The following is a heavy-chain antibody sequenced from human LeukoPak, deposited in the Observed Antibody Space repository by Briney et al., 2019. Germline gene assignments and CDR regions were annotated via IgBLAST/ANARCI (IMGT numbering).Heavy chain of an antibody. CDR3: AAPRSGYSGYEPFDY. CDR1: GFTFSSYW. V-gene: IGHV3-74*03. D-gene: IGHD5-12*01. J-gene: IGHJ4*02. CDR2: ITSDGRST. Sequence: GGSLRLSCAASGFTFSSYWMHWVRQAPGKGLVWVSRITSDGRSTTYADSVKGRFTISRDNAKNTLYLQMNSLRAEDTAVYYCAAPRSGYSGYEPFDYWGQGTLVTVSS.